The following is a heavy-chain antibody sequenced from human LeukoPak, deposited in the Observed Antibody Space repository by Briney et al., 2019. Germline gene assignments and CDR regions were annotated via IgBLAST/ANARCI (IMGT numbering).Heavy chain of an antibody. V-gene: IGHV4-34*01. Sequence: PSETLSLTCAVYGGSFSGYYWSWIRQPPGKGLEWIGEINHSGSTNYNPSLKSRVTISVDTSKNQFSLKLSSVTAADTAVYYCASRPYNWNYYFDYWGQGTLVTVSS. D-gene: IGHD1-7*01. CDR2: INHSGST. J-gene: IGHJ4*02. CDR1: GGSFSGYY. CDR3: ASRPYNWNYYFDY.